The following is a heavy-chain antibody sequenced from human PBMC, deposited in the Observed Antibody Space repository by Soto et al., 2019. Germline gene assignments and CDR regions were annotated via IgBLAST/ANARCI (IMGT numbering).Heavy chain of an antibody. J-gene: IGHJ4*02. CDR2: IYPSDSDT. CDR3: ARGGVSTRPFDY. D-gene: IGHD3-3*01. Sequence: GESLKISCKGSGYNFAGYWIAWVRQMPGKGLELRGIIYPSDSDTRYRPSFQGQVTISADKSISSAYLQWSSLRASDTAMYYCARGGVSTRPFDYWGQGTPVTGSS. V-gene: IGHV5-51*01. CDR1: GYNFAGYW.